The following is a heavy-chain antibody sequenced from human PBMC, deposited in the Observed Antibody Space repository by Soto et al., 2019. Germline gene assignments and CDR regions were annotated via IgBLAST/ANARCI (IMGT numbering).Heavy chain of an antibody. J-gene: IGHJ4*02. CDR3: VKERYCSGPSCVDFDY. V-gene: IGHV3-64D*06. Sequence: EVQLVESGGDLVQPGGSLRLSCSASGFTFSSYAMHWVRQAPGKGLEYVSGISSNGVSTYYADSVKGRFTISRDNSKNTLYLQMSSLRAEDTAVFYCVKERYCSGPSCVDFDYWGQGTLVTVSS. D-gene: IGHD2-2*01. CDR2: ISSNGVST. CDR1: GFTFSSYA.